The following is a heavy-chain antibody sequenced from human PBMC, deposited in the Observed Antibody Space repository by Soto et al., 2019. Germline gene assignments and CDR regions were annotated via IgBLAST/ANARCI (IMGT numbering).Heavy chain of an antibody. V-gene: IGHV1-69*12. CDR2: IIPFFGTA. J-gene: IGHJ6*02. CDR1: KVTFSSYA. D-gene: IGHD3-9*01. CDR3: ARASDILTGSLNYYYFAMDV. Sequence: QVQLVQSGAEVKKPGSSMKVSCKTSKVTFSSYAISWVRQAPGQGLEWMGGIIPFFGTANYAQKFQGRVTITADESTSTPYMELSSLRSEDPAVYYCARASDILTGSLNYYYFAMDVWGQGTTVTVS.